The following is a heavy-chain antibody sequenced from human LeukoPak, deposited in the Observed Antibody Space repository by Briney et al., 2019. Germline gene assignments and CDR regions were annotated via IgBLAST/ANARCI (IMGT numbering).Heavy chain of an antibody. CDR1: GGSFSGYY. CDR2: INHSGST. V-gene: IGHV4-34*01. D-gene: IGHD3-10*01. CDR3: ARTMVRGLYYYYGMDV. J-gene: IGHJ6*02. Sequence: KPSETLSLTCAVYGGSFSGYYWSWIRQPPGKGLEWIGEINHSGSTNYNPSLKSRVTISVDTSKNQFSLKLSSVTAADTAVYYCARTMVRGLYYYYGMDVWGQGTTVTVSS.